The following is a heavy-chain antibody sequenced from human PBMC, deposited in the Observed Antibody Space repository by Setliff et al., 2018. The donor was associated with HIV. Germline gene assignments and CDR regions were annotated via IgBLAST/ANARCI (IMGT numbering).Heavy chain of an antibody. J-gene: IGHJ5*01. Sequence: GASVKVSCKASGGTFSSYAISWVRQAPGQGLEWMGGIIPMFGAANYAQKFQGRVTITADESTSTAYMELNSLTSEDTAVYYCARVSGVSSGWKNWFDSWGQGTLVTVSS. CDR3: ARVSGVSSGWKNWFDS. CDR1: GGTFSSYA. V-gene: IGHV1-69*13. D-gene: IGHD6-19*01. CDR2: IIPMFGAA.